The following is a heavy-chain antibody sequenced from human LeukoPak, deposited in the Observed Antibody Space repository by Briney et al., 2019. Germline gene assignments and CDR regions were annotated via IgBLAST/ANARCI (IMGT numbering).Heavy chain of an antibody. D-gene: IGHD2-8*02. CDR2: ISSDESER. CDR3: AKGPLGYCTAGACYFHY. Sequence: GRSLRLSCAASGFTFSSYGMYWVRLAPGKGLEWVAVISSDESERYYADSVKRRFTISRDNSKNTLYLQMKALRAEDTAVYYCAKGPLGYCTAGACYFHYWGQGTLVTVSS. J-gene: IGHJ4*02. CDR1: GFTFSSYG. V-gene: IGHV3-30*18.